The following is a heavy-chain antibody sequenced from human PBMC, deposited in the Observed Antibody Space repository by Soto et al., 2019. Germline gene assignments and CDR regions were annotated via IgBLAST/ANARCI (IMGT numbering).Heavy chain of an antibody. CDR1: GGSISSSNW. D-gene: IGHD2-8*02. CDR3: ARNYWYDYYYYGMDV. J-gene: IGHJ6*02. V-gene: IGHV4-4*02. Sequence: SETLSLTCAVSGGSISSSNWWSGVRQPPGKGLEWIGEIYHSGSTNYNPSLKSRVTISVDKSKNQFSLKLSSVTAADTAVYYCARNYWYDYYYYGMDVWGQGTTVTVSS. CDR2: IYHSGST.